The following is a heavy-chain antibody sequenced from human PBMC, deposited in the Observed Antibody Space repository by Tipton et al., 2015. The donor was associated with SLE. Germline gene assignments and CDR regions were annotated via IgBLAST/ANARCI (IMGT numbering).Heavy chain of an antibody. CDR1: GFTFSSSS. V-gene: IGHV3-30*18. CDR2: ISYDGSNT. J-gene: IGHJ4*02. D-gene: IGHD3-3*01. CDR3: AKDSDYDFWSGYHGGFDY. Sequence: SLRLSCAASGFTFSSSSMNWVRQAPGKGLEWLAVISYDGSNTHYRDSVKGRFTISRDNSKNTLYLQMNSLRDEDTAVYYCAKDSDYDFWSGYHGGFDYWGQGTLVTVSS.